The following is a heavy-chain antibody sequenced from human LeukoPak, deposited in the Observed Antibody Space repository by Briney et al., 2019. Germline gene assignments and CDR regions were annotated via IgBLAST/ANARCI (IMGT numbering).Heavy chain of an antibody. CDR3: AKKGILRFLEWLSYYFDY. V-gene: IGHV3-23*01. CDR1: GFTFSSYS. Sequence: GGSLRLSCAASGFTFSSYSMSWVRQAPGKGLEWVSTISGPGGMTYYADSVKGRFTISRDNSQNTLFLQMNRLRVDDTAVYYCAKKGILRFLEWLSYYFDYWGQGTLVTVSS. J-gene: IGHJ4*02. CDR2: ISGPGGMT. D-gene: IGHD3-3*01.